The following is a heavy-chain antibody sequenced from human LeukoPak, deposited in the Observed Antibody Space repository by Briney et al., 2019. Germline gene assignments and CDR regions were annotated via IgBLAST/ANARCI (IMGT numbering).Heavy chain of an antibody. CDR1: GGSISTYY. D-gene: IGHD1-14*01. CDR2: IYYSGST. V-gene: IGHV4-59*08. CDR3: ARHLVAGNAFDI. Sequence: SETLSLTCTVSGGSISTYYWSWIRQPPGKGLEWIGYIYYSGSTDYNPSLKSRVIMSVDTSRNQFSLKLSSVTAADTAVYYCARHLVAGNAFDIWGQGTMVTVSS. J-gene: IGHJ3*02.